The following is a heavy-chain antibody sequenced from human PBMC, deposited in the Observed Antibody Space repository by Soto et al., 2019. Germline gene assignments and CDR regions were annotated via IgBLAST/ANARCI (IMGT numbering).Heavy chain of an antibody. CDR1: GYTLTELS. CDR2: FDPEDGET. J-gene: IGHJ4*02. CDR3: ATGGVGVVVPAAIGFDY. Sequence: ASVKVSCKVSGYTLTELSMHWVRQAPGKGLEWMGGFDPEDGETIYAQKFQGRVTMTEDTSTDTAYMELSSLRSEDTAVYYCATGGVGVVVPAAIGFDYWGQGTLVTVSS. V-gene: IGHV1-24*01. D-gene: IGHD2-2*02.